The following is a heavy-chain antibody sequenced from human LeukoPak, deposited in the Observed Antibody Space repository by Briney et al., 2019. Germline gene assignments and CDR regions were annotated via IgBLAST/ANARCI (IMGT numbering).Heavy chain of an antibody. CDR3: ARDRGGWLLTLDY. D-gene: IGHD5-24*01. CDR2: ISYDGSNK. V-gene: IGHV3-30-3*01. J-gene: IGHJ4*02. Sequence: PGRSLRLSCAASGFTFSSYAMHWVRQAPGKGLEWVAIISYDGSNKYCADSVKGRFTISRDNSKSTLYLQMNSLRAEDTAVYYCARDRGGWLLTLDYWGQGTLVTVSS. CDR1: GFTFSSYA.